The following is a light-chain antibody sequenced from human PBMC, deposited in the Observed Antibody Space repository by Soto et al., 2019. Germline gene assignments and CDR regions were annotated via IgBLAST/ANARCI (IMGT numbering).Light chain of an antibody. CDR1: SSDVGGYNY. CDR2: EVS. Sequence: QSVLTQPASVSGSPGQSITISCTGTSSDVGGYNYVSWYQQHPGKAPKLMIYEVSNRPSGVSNRFSGSKSGNTASLTLSGLQAEDEADHYCSSYTSSSTLVFGTGTKVTVL. CDR3: SSYTSSSTLV. J-gene: IGLJ1*01. V-gene: IGLV2-14*01.